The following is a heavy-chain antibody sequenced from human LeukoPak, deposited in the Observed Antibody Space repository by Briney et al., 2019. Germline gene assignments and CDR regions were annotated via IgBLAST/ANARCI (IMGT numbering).Heavy chain of an antibody. D-gene: IGHD6-19*01. CDR2: IYPGGCDT. CDR1: GSSISCYW. Sequence: LHTCCTCSGSSISCYWIGWVRQLPGEGVELMAIIYPGGCDTCYNPSFHGQVTITDDKSISPAYLQWSSLKASDTAMYNCARHSRIAVAADRAFDNWGQGTMVTVSS. CDR3: ARHSRIAVAADRAFDN. V-gene: IGHV5-51*01. J-gene: IGHJ3*02.